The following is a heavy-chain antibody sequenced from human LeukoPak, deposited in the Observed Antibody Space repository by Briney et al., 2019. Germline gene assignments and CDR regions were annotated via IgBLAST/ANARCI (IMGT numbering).Heavy chain of an antibody. J-gene: IGHJ4*02. V-gene: IGHV4-59*01. D-gene: IGHD3-10*01. CDR1: GGSISSYY. CDR2: IYSSGST. CDR3: ARVTGPEDKFDY. Sequence: SETLSLTCTVSGGSISSYYWSWIRQPPGKGLEWIGYIYSSGSTNYNPSLKSRVTISVDTSKNQFSLKLSSVTAADTAVYYCARVTGPEDKFDYWGQGTLVTVSS.